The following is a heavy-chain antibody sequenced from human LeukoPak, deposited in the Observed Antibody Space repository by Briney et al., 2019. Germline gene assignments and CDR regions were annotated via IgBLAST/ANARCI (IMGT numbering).Heavy chain of an antibody. D-gene: IGHD3-10*01. CDR1: GFTFSSYS. V-gene: IGHV3-21*01. CDR3: ARDLWFGEFDSYYYYYGMEV. Sequence: PGGSLRLSCAASGFTFSSYSMNWVRQAPGKGLEWVSSISSSSSYIYYADSVKGRFTTSRDNAKNSLYLQMNSLRAEDTAVYYCARDLWFGEFDSYYYYYGMEVWGQGTLVTVSS. CDR2: ISSSSSYI. J-gene: IGHJ6*02.